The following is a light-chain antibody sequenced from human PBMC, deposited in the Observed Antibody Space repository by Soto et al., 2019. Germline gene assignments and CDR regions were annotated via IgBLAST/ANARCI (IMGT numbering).Light chain of an antibody. J-gene: IGKJ1*01. Sequence: DIQMTQSPSTLSVSVGDRVTITCRASQSISSWFAWYQQKPGKAPKILIYDASSLESGVPSRFSGSGSGTEFTLTISSLQPDDFATYYCQQYNSYSQTFGQGTKVDI. CDR2: DAS. CDR1: QSISSW. CDR3: QQYNSYSQT. V-gene: IGKV1-5*01.